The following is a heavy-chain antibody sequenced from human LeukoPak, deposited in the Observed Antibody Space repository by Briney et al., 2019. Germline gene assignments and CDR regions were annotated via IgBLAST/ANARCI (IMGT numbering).Heavy chain of an antibody. Sequence: SVKVSCKASGGTFNSYAISWVRQAPGQGLEWMGGIIPIFGTTNYARKFRGRVTLTADKSTRTAYMELSSLRSDDTAVYYCARDGVGAHDYWGQGTLVTVSS. CDR1: GGTFNSYA. D-gene: IGHD1-26*01. V-gene: IGHV1-69*06. CDR2: IIPIFGTT. CDR3: ARDGVGAHDY. J-gene: IGHJ4*02.